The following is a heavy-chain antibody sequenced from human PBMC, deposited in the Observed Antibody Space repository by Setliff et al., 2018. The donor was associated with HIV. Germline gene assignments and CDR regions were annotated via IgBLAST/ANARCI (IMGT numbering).Heavy chain of an antibody. V-gene: IGHV1-3*01. Sequence: ASVKVSCKASGYTLTTYSLHWVRQAPGHSLEWVGWINVGKGDTKYSQELQDRVTITRDTSANTAYMELSSLRSDDTAVYFCVRGALLAAFDFDYWGQGTLVTVYS. CDR3: VRGALLAAFDFDY. CDR1: GYTLTTYS. J-gene: IGHJ4*01. D-gene: IGHD3-10*01. CDR2: INVGKGDT.